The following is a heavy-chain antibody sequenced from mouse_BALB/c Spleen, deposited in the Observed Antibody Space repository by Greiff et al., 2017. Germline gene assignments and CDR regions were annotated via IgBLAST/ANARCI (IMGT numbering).Heavy chain of an antibody. V-gene: IGHV1S22*01. D-gene: IGHD3-1*01. Sequence: LQQPGSELVRPGASVKLSCKASGYTFTSYWMHWVKQRPGQGLEWIGNIYPGSGSTNYDEKFKSKATLTVDTSSSTAYMQLSSLTSEDSAVYYCTRARALLFDYWGQGTTLTVSS. J-gene: IGHJ2*01. CDR3: TRARALLFDY. CDR1: GYTFTSYW. CDR2: IYPGSGST.